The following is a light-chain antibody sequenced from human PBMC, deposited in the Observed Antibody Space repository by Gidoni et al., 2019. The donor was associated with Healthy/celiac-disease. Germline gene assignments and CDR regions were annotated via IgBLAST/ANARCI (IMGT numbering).Light chain of an antibody. V-gene: IGKV1-9*01. Sequence: DIQLTQSPSFLSASVGDRVTITCRASQGISSYLAWYQQKPGKAPKLLIYAASTLQSGVPSRFSGSGSGTEFTLTISSLQPEDFATYYCQQHKTFXPXTKVDIK. J-gene: IGKJ3*01. CDR1: QGISSY. CDR3: QQHKT. CDR2: AAS.